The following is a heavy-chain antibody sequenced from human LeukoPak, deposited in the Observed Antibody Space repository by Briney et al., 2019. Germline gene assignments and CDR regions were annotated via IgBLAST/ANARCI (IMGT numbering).Heavy chain of an antibody. CDR2: ISGGSRTM. CDR1: GFTFTDYY. CDR3: ARAGQSDY. J-gene: IGHJ4*02. Sequence: KPGGSLRLSCAASGFTFTDYYMTWIRQAPGKGLEWVSSISGGSRTMHYADSVKGRFTTSRDNAKNSLFLRMNSLRAEDTAVYYCARAGQSDYWGQGTLVTVSS. V-gene: IGHV3-11*01.